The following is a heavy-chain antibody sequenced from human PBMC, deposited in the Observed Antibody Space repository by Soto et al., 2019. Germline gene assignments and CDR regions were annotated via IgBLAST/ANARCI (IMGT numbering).Heavy chain of an antibody. J-gene: IGHJ4*02. CDR3: ARGRYGDY. CDR1: GYDFTTYG. V-gene: IGHV1-18*01. Sequence: QVHLVQSGAEVKKPGASVKVSCKGSGYDFTTYGITWVRQAPGQGLEWMAWISAHNGNTYYAQNLQGRVTVTRDTSTSTAYMELRSLRSDDTAVYYCARGRYGDYWGQGALVTVSS. CDR2: ISAHNGNT. D-gene: IGHD1-1*01.